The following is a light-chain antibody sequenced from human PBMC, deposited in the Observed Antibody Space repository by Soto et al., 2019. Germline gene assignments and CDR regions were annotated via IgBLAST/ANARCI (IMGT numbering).Light chain of an antibody. V-gene: IGKV3-15*01. CDR2: GVS. Sequence: TVMTQSPATLSVSPGDTATLSCRSSQNVHINLAWYQQTPGQAPTLLIYGVSARAPGVPARFSGTGSGTEFTLTIRNLQSEDFGVYYCQQYETWPRTFGQGTK. CDR3: QQYETWPRT. CDR1: QNVHIN. J-gene: IGKJ2*01.